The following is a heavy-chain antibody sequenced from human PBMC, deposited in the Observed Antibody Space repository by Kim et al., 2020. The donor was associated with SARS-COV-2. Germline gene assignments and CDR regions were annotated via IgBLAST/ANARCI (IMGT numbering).Heavy chain of an antibody. D-gene: IGHD2-2*01. J-gene: IGHJ4*02. CDR1: GFTFSNYG. V-gene: IGHV3-23*01. CDR3: AGICGTSSCSDDY. CDR2: ISFGGVT. Sequence: GGSLRLSCAASGFTFSNYGVRWVRQAPGKGLEWVSAISFGGVTDYADSVRGRFTTSRDNPKSTVYLQMNSLRAEDTAVYYCAGICGTSSCSDDYWGQGNL.